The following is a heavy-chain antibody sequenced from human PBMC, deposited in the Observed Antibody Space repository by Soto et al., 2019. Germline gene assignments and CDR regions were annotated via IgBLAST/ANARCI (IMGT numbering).Heavy chain of an antibody. CDR3: AKGYSGSYPGGADY. CDR1: GFTFSTYG. Sequence: QVQLVESGGGVVQPGRSLRLSCSAAGFTFSTYGMHWVRQAPGKGLEWVAIISYDGSKEYYADSVKGRFTIYRDNSKNTLYLKLNRLIPEDTAGYYCAKGYSGSYPGGADYWGQGTLVTVSS. J-gene: IGHJ4*02. V-gene: IGHV3-30*18. D-gene: IGHD1-26*01. CDR2: ISYDGSKE.